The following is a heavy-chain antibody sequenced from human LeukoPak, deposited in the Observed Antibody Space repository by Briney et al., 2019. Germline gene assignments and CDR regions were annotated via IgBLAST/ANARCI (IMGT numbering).Heavy chain of an antibody. CDR3: ARDRHWGAFDF. V-gene: IGHV3-23*01. CDR1: GFTFSSYG. CDR2: ISPSGDIT. J-gene: IGHJ3*01. D-gene: IGHD7-27*01. Sequence: AGGSLRLSCAASGFTFSSYGMNWVRQAPGKGLEWVSGISPSGDITYYAESVKGRLFISRDNSGNTVYVQMNRLRAEDTAVYYCARDRHWGAFDFWGQGTMVIVPS.